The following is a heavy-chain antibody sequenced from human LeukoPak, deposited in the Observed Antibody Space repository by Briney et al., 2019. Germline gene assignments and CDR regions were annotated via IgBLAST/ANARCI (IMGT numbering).Heavy chain of an antibody. Sequence: SETLSLTCTVSGGSISSYYWSWILQPPGKGLEWIGYIYYSGSTNYNPSLKSRVTISVDTSKNQFSLKLSSVTAADTAVYYCARDVSSTPRDWGQGTLVTVSS. J-gene: IGHJ4*02. V-gene: IGHV4-59*01. CDR1: GGSISSYY. D-gene: IGHD2-8*01. CDR2: IYYSGST. CDR3: ARDVSSTPRD.